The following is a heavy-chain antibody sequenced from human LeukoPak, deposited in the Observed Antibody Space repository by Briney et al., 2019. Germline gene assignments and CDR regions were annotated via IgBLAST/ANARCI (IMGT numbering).Heavy chain of an antibody. Sequence: EASVKVSCKASGGTFSSYAISWVRQAPGQGLEWMGRIIPILGIANYAQKFQGRVTITADKSTSTAYMELSSLRSEDTAVYYCARDFGPSRLGELSPFDYWGQGTLVTVSS. V-gene: IGHV1-69*04. CDR3: ARDFGPSRLGELSPFDY. D-gene: IGHD3-16*02. J-gene: IGHJ4*02. CDR1: GGTFSSYA. CDR2: IIPILGIA.